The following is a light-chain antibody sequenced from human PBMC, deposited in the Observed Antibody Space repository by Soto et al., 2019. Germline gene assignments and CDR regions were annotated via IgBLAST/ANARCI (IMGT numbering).Light chain of an antibody. V-gene: IGLV2-14*01. CDR1: SSDVGGYNS. J-gene: IGLJ3*02. CDR2: EVS. Sequence: QSVLTQPASVSGSPGQSITISCTGTSSDVGGYNSVSWYQQHPGKAPKLMIYEVSNRPSGVSNRFSGSKSGNTASLTISGLQAEDEAEYHCSSYTSSSTGVFGGGTKLTVL. CDR3: SSYTSSSTGV.